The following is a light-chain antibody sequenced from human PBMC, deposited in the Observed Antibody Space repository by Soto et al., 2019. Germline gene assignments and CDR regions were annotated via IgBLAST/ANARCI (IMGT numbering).Light chain of an antibody. Sequence: ELVMTQSPATLSVSQVEITTLSCRATQSVGSWLAWYQQRPGKAPSLLIYNMSALASGVPSRFSGSGSGTEFTLAISSLEPEDLATYYCQQSYNGPPTFGGGTKVDIK. CDR2: NMS. CDR1: QSVGSW. V-gene: IGKV3-15*01. CDR3: QQSYNGPPT. J-gene: IGKJ4*02.